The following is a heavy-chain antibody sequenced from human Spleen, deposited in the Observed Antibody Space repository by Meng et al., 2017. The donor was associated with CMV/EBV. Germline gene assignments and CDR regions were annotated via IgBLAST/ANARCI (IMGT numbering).Heavy chain of an antibody. CDR1: YG. CDR2: ISAYHGDT. J-gene: IGHJ5*02. CDR3: ARDVTPSYTVLTPADYSNCFDP. D-gene: IGHD2-2*01. Sequence: YGINWVRQAPGQGLEWIGLISAYHGDTNYAQKFQGRVTMTTDTSMTTAYMELRSLRSDDTAIYYCARDVTPSYTVLTPADYSNCFDPWGQGTLVTVSS. V-gene: IGHV1-18*01.